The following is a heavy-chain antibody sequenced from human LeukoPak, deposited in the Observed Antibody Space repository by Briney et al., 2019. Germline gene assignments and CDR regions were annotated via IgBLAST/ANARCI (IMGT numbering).Heavy chain of an antibody. V-gene: IGHV1-18*01. Sequence: GASVKVSCKASGYTFTSYGISWVRQAPGQGLEWMGWISAYNGNTNYAQKLQGRVTMTTDTSTSTAYVELRSLRSDDTAVYYCVRDMYSSSSDFDYWGQGTLVTVSS. J-gene: IGHJ4*02. D-gene: IGHD6-6*01. CDR3: VRDMYSSSSDFDY. CDR1: GYTFTSYG. CDR2: ISAYNGNT.